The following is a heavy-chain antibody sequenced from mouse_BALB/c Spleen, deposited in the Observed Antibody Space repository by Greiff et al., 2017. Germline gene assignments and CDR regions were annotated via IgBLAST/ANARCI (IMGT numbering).Heavy chain of an antibody. J-gene: IGHJ3*01. Sequence: QVQLKQPGAELVRPGASVKLSCKASGYTFTSYWINWVKQRPGQGLEWIGNIYPSDSYTNYNQKFKDKATLTVDKSSSTAYMQLSSPTSEDSAVYYCTRGDYYGSFAYWGQGTLVTVSA. D-gene: IGHD1-1*01. CDR2: IYPSDSYT. CDR3: TRGDYYGSFAY. V-gene: IGHV1-69*02. CDR1: GYTFTSYW.